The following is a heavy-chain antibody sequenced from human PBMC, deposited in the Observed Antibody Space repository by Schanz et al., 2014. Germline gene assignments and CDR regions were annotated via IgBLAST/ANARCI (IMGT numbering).Heavy chain of an antibody. CDR3: ARDGDFDY. CDR1: GFTFSSYG. V-gene: IGHV3-NL1*01. Sequence: QVQLVESGGGVVQPGRSLRLSCAASGFTFSSYGMHWVRQAPGKGLEWVSGIGGSGGSTYDADSVKGRFTISRDNSRNTVYLQMNSLTAEDTAVYYCARDGDFDYWGQGTLVTVSS. CDR2: IGGSGGST. J-gene: IGHJ4*02.